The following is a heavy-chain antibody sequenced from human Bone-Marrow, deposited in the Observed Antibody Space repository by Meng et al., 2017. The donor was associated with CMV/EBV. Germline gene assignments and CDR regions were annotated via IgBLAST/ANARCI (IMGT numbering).Heavy chain of an antibody. V-gene: IGHV3-21*01. D-gene: IGHD1-26*01. J-gene: IGHJ5*02. CDR3: AREDRMGVDP. CDR2: ISSSSSYI. CDR1: GFTFSSSR. Sequence: LYCAASGFTFSSSRMHLVRQAPGKGLECVSSISSSSSYIYYADSVKGRFTISRDNAKNSLYLQMNSLRAEDTAVYYCAREDRMGVDPWGQGTLVTVSS.